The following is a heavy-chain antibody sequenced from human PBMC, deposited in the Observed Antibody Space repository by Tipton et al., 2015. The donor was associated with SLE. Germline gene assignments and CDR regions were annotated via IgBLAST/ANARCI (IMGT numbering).Heavy chain of an antibody. CDR2: ITLSSAAI. D-gene: IGHD6-19*01. J-gene: IGHJ4*02. CDR1: GFLFDDYA. V-gene: IGHV3-9*01. CDR3: AKDRMTSGWSTSFDY. Sequence: SLRLSCAASGFLFDDYALHWVRQVPGKGLEWVSGITLSSAAIGYADSVKGRFTISRDNAKNSLYLQMNSLRPEDTALYFCAKDRMTSGWSTSFDYWGQGTLVTVSS.